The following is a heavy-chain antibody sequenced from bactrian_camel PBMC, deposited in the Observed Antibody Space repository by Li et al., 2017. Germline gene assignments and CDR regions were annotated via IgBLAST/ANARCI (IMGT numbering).Heavy chain of an antibody. CDR3: AAGDLLCKGVHELAH. CDR2: IYHPGGFT. CDR1: GYAYSDGYC. V-gene: IGHV3S29*01. Sequence: VESGGGSVQAGGSLRLSCVVSGYAYSDGYCLGWFRQAPGKEREGVATIYHPGGFTRYADSVKGRFTISKDSAKNTLYLQMNALKPEDTAMYYCAAGDLLCKGVHELAHWGQGTQVTVS. D-gene: IGHD2*01. J-gene: IGHJ4*01.